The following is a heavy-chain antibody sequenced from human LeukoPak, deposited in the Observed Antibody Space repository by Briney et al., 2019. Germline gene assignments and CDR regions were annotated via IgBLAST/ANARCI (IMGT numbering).Heavy chain of an antibody. CDR2: IITYNGHT. J-gene: IGHJ4*02. Sequence: GASVTVSFKCSGYTFTSYSVSWVRQAPGQGREWMGWIITYNGHTSYAQSLQGRVTMTIDTSTGTAYMELMSLRSDDTAVYYCARTPPRIVGATAYFDYWGQGTLVTVSS. CDR1: GYTFTSYS. D-gene: IGHD1-26*01. V-gene: IGHV1-18*01. CDR3: ARTPPRIVGATAYFDY.